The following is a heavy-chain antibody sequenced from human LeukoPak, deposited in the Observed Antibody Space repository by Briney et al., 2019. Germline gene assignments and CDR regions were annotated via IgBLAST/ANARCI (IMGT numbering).Heavy chain of an antibody. CDR3: AKDIALAGYYYYGMDV. CDR1: GFTFDDYA. J-gene: IGHJ6*02. CDR2: ISWNSGSI. V-gene: IGHV3-9*01. D-gene: IGHD6-19*01. Sequence: GGSLRLSCAVSGFTFDDYAMHWVRQAPGKGLEWVSGISWNSGSIGYADSVKGRFTISRDNAKNSLYLQMNSLRAEDTALYYCAKDIALAGYYYYGMDVWGQGTTVTVSS.